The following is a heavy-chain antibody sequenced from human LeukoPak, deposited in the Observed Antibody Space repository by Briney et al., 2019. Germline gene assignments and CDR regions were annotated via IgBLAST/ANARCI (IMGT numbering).Heavy chain of an antibody. D-gene: IGHD2-2*01. CDR1: GGSISSGGYY. J-gene: IGHJ5*02. Sequence: SETLSLTCTVSGGSISSGGYYWSWIRQHPGKGLEWIVYIYYSGSTYYNPARKSRFTISVDPSKNQFSLKLSSVTAAATAVYYCAREWHCSSTSCPNWFDPWGQGTLVTVSS. CDR2: IYYSGST. V-gene: IGHV4-31*03. CDR3: AREWHCSSTSCPNWFDP.